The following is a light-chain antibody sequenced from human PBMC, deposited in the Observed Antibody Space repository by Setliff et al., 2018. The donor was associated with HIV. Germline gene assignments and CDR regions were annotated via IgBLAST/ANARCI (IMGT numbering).Light chain of an antibody. CDR2: EVS. J-gene: IGLJ1*01. CDR1: SSDVGGYNL. Sequence: QSALAQPASVSGPPGQSNTISCTGTSSDVGGYNLVSWYQLHPGKAPKLMIYEVSKRPSGVSNRFSGSKSGNTASLTISWLQAEDEADYYCCSYAGSRTYVFGTGTRAPS. V-gene: IGLV2-23*02. CDR3: CSYAGSRTYV.